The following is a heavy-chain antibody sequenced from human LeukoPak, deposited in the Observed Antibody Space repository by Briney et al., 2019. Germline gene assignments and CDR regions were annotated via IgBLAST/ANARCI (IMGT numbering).Heavy chain of an antibody. CDR2: IYTSRST. J-gene: IGHJ4*02. D-gene: IGHD2-21*02. CDR1: GGSISSGSYY. V-gene: IGHV4-61*02. Sequence: PSETLSLTCTVSGGSISSGSYYWSWIRQPAGKGLEWIGRIYTSRSTNYNPSLKSRVTISVDTSKNQFSLKLSSVTAADTAVYYCAILRAYCGGDCYSSFDYWGQGTLVTVSS. CDR3: AILRAYCGGDCYSSFDY.